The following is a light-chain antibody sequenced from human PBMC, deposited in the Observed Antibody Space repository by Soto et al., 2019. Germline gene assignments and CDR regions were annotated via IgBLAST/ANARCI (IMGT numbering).Light chain of an antibody. CDR2: KAS. CDR1: QSISSW. V-gene: IGKV1-5*03. Sequence: DIQMTQSPSTLSGSVGERVTITCRASQSISSWLAWYQQKPGKAPKLLIYKASSLESGVPSRFSGSGSGTEFTLTISSLQPDDFATYYCQQYNSYWWTFGQGTKVEIK. CDR3: QQYNSYWWT. J-gene: IGKJ1*01.